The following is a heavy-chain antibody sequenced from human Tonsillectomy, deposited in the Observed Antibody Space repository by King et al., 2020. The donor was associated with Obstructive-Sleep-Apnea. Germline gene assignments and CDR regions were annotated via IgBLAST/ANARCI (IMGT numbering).Heavy chain of an antibody. J-gene: IGHJ6*02. CDR1: GGSIGSSSYY. CDR3: ARLDIEYFYHYGMDV. V-gene: IGHV4-39*07. D-gene: IGHD2-2*03. Sequence: QLQESGPRLVKPSETLSLTCTVSGGSIGSSSYYWGWIRQPPGKGLEWIGSISYSGSTYYSPSLKSRLTISVDTSKYQFSLKLKSVTAADTAVYYCARLDIEYFYHYGMDVWGQGTTVTVSS. CDR2: ISYSGST.